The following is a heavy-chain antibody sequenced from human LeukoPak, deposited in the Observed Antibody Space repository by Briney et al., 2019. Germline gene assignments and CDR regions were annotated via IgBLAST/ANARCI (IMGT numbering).Heavy chain of an antibody. CDR3: ARVDVITFGEVIVQRRKWFDP. J-gene: IGHJ5*02. V-gene: IGHV4-34*01. CDR2: INHSRNT. Sequence: SETLSLTCAVSGASFSGYYCSWIRQSPGKGLEWIGEINHSRNTNYNPSLRSRVTMSVDTSKNQFSLRLSSVTAADTAVYYCARVDVITFGEVIVQRRKWFDPWGQGILVTVSS. CDR1: GASFSGYY. D-gene: IGHD3-16*02.